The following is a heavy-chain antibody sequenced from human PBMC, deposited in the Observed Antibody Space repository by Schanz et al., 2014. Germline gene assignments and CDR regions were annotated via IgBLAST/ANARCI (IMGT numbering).Heavy chain of an antibody. Sequence: EVQLVQSGGGLVQPGGSLRLSCAASGFTFSSHWMHWVRQDPGKGLVWVARINSVGSNTDYADSVTGRFTISRDNSKNTLYLQMNSLRAEDTAVYYCAASSGWHPSTDYWGQGTLVTVSS. D-gene: IGHD6-19*01. CDR3: AASSGWHPSTDY. J-gene: IGHJ4*02. CDR2: INSVGSNT. V-gene: IGHV3-74*01. CDR1: GFTFSSHW.